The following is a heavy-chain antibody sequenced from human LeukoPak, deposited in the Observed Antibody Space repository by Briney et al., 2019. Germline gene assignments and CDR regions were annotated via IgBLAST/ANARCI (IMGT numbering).Heavy chain of an antibody. CDR3: ARDDSSGYYYWFDP. J-gene: IGHJ5*02. D-gene: IGHD3-22*01. V-gene: IGHV4-59*12. CDR2: LYYSGST. Sequence: SETLSLTCAVSGGSISSYYWSWPGHRPGKGLEWIGHLYYSGSTNYIPSLKSRVTISVDPSKNQFSLKLNSVTAADTAVYYCARDDSSGYYYWFDPWGQGALVTVSS. CDR1: GGSISSYY.